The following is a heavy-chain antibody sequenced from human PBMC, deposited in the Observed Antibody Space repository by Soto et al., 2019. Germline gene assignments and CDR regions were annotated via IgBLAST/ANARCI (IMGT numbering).Heavy chain of an antibody. CDR3: ARDSGRTYPLYYFDF. D-gene: IGHD1-1*01. Sequence: QVQLQESGPRLVKPSETLSLTCTVSGGSMNSYYWNWIRQSAGKGLEWIGRVYSSGSTNYNPSLQGPVNLAVVTSQGEVSLEVTSLTAADTAIYYCARDSGRTYPLYYFDFWGPGTLVTVSP. CDR1: GGSMNSYY. CDR2: VYSSGST. J-gene: IGHJ4*02. V-gene: IGHV4-4*07.